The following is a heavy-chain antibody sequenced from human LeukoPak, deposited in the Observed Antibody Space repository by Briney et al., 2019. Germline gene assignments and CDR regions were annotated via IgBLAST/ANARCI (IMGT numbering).Heavy chain of an antibody. CDR1: GFTFSSYA. CDR3: AKDHVGIAMIVMVLDS. D-gene: IGHD3-22*01. V-gene: IGHV3-30-3*02. Sequence: GGSLRLSCAASGFTFSSYAMHWVRQAPGKGLEWVAVISYDGSNKYYAASVKGRFTISRDNAKKTLYLEMNSLRVEDTAIYYCAKDHVGIAMIVMVLDSWGQGTLVTVSS. CDR2: ISYDGSNK. J-gene: IGHJ4*02.